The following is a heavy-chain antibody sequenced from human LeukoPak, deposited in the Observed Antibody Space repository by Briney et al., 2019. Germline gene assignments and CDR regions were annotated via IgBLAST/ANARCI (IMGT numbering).Heavy chain of an antibody. CDR3: ARVMYYDFWSGFLFDP. CDR1: GGSISSYY. Sequence: SETLSLTCTVSGGSISSYYWSWIRQPPRKGLEFIGYIYYSGTAKYNPSLKSRVTISVDASKNQLSLRLRSVSAAGTAVYYCARVMYYDFWSGFLFDPWGQGTLVTVSS. CDR2: IYYSGTA. D-gene: IGHD3-3*01. V-gene: IGHV4-59*12. J-gene: IGHJ5*02.